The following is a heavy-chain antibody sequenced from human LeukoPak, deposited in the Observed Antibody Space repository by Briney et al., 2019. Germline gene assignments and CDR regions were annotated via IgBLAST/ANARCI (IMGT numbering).Heavy chain of an antibody. CDR2: IKQDGSEK. D-gene: IGHD6-19*01. J-gene: IGHJ4*02. Sequence: GGSLRLSRAASGFTFSSYWMSWVRQAPGKGLGWVANIKQDGSEKYYVDSVKGRFTISRDNAKNSLYLQMNSLRAEDTAVYYCARDYAGGWHHVDSWGQGALVTVSS. CDR1: GFTFSSYW. CDR3: ARDYAGGWHHVDS. V-gene: IGHV3-7*04.